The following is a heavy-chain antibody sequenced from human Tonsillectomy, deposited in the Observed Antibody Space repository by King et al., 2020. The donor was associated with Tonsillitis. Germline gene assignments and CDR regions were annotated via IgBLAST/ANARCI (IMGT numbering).Heavy chain of an antibody. J-gene: IGHJ6*02. Sequence: QLQESGPGLVRPSETLSLTCTVSGGSISSYYWSWIRQPPGKGLEWIGYISYSGSTNYNPSLKSRVTISVDTSKNHFSLKLNSVTSADTAVYYWAGGGGLRLDPYGMDVWGQGTTVTVSS. CDR3: AGGGGLRLDPYGMDV. V-gene: IGHV4-59*01. CDR1: GGSISSYY. D-gene: IGHD3-16*01. CDR2: ISYSGST.